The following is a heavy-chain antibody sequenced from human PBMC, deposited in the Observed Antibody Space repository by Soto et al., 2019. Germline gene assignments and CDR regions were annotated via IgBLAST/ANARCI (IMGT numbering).Heavy chain of an antibody. Sequence: EVQLVESGGGLVQPGGSPRLSCAASGVTVSSNYMSWVRQPPGKGLEWVSVIYSGGSTYYADSVKGRFTISRDNSKNTLYLQMNSLRAEDTAVYYCARHGYNYGGGYFDDWGQGTLVTVSS. J-gene: IGHJ4*02. D-gene: IGHD5-18*01. V-gene: IGHV3-66*04. CDR2: IYSGGST. CDR3: ARHGYNYGGGYFDD. CDR1: GVTVSSNY.